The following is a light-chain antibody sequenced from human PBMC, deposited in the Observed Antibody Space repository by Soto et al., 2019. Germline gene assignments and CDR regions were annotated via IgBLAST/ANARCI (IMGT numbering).Light chain of an antibody. V-gene: IGKV3D-15*01. CDR2: DAS. CDR3: QQYNNWPRT. J-gene: IGKJ1*01. CDR1: QSISSY. Sequence: EIVMTQSPATLSVSPGERATLSCRASQSISSYLAWYQQKPGQAPRLLIYDASSRATGIPARFSGSGSGTDFTLTISSLQSEDFAVYYCQQYNNWPRTFGQGTKVDIK.